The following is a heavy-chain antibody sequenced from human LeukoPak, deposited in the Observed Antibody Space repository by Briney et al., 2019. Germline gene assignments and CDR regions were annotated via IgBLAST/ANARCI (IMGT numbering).Heavy chain of an antibody. CDR2: IDPSDSDT. Sequence: GESLKISCKGSGYSFTNNWITWVRQMPGKDLEWMGRIDPSDSDTTYSPSFQGHVSISVDKSISTAFLQWSSLKASDTAMYYCARLGNTGWATNFDYWGQGTLVIVSS. CDR1: GYSFTNNW. CDR3: ARLGNTGWATNFDY. V-gene: IGHV5-10-1*01. J-gene: IGHJ4*02. D-gene: IGHD5-24*01.